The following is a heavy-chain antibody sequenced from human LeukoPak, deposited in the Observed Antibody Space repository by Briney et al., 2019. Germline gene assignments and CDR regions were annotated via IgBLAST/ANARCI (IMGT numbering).Heavy chain of an antibody. CDR3: AREGRGYSGYDSLGDY. CDR1: GGSFSGYY. J-gene: IGHJ4*02. Sequence: SETLSLTCAVYGGSFSGYYWSWIRQPPGKGLEWIGEINHSGSTNYNPSLKSRVTISVDTSKNQFSLKLSSVPAADTAVYYCAREGRGYSGYDSLGDYWGQGTLVTVSS. V-gene: IGHV4-34*01. CDR2: INHSGST. D-gene: IGHD5-12*01.